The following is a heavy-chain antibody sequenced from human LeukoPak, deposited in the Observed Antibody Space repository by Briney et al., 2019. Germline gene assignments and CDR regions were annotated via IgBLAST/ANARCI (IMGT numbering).Heavy chain of an antibody. D-gene: IGHD4-11*01. CDR1: GGSISSGDYY. CDR2: IYYSGST. V-gene: IGHV4-30-4*01. Sequence: SQTLSLTCTVSGGSISSGDYYWSWIRQPPGKGLEWIGYIYYSGSTYYNPSLKSRVTISVDTSKNQFSLKLSSVTAADTAVYYCARGADHDYSNPYRLYYFDYWGQGTLVTVSS. J-gene: IGHJ4*02. CDR3: ARGADHDYSNPYRLYYFDY.